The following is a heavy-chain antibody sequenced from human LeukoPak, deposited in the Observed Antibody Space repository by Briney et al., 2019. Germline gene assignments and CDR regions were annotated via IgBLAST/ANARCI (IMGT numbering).Heavy chain of an antibody. V-gene: IGHV4-59*01. CDR2: IYYSGST. J-gene: IGHJ6*03. D-gene: IGHD3-22*01. CDR3: ARIGYDSSGYLRGSSYMDV. CDR1: GGSISSYY. Sequence: SETLSLTCTVSGGSISSYYWSWIRQPPGKGLEWIGYIYYSGSTNYNPSLTSRVTISVDTSKNQFSLKLSSVTAADTAVYYCARIGYDSSGYLRGSSYMDVWGKGTTVTISS.